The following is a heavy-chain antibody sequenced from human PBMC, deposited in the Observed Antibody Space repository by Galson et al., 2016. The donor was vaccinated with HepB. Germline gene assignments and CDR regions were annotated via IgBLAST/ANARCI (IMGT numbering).Heavy chain of an antibody. CDR1: GFTVSSNY. D-gene: IGHD2-21*02. Sequence: SLRLSCAASGFTVSSNYMTWVRQPPGKGLECVSVIYSGGSTDYADSVKGRFTISRDNSKNTLYLQMNSLRAEDTAVYYYATGPSSTAAIRDYWGQGTLVTVSS. J-gene: IGHJ4*02. V-gene: IGHV3-53*01. CDR3: ATGPSSTAAIRDY. CDR2: IYSGGST.